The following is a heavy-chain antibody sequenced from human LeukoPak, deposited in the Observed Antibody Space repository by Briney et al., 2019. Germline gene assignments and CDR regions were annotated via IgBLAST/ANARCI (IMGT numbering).Heavy chain of an antibody. V-gene: IGHV1-46*01. CDR3: ARGSRVDILTGYYHGYYDY. Sequence: ASVKVSCKASGYTFTGYYMHWVRQAPGQGLEWMGIINPSGGSTSYAQKFQGRVTMTRDMSTSTVYMELSSLRSEDTAVYYCARGSRVDILTGYYHGYYDYWGQGTLVTVSS. CDR2: INPSGGST. CDR1: GYTFTGYY. J-gene: IGHJ4*02. D-gene: IGHD3-9*01.